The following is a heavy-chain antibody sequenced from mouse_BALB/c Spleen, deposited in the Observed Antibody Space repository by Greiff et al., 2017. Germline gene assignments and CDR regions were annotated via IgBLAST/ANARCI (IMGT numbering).Heavy chain of an antibody. CDR2: INPSNGRT. CDR1: GYTFTSYW. D-gene: IGHD1-1*01. J-gene: IGHJ4*01. V-gene: IGHV1S81*02. Sequence: QVQLQQPGAELVKPGASVKLSCKASGYTFTSYWMHWVKQRPGQGLEWIGEINPSNGRTNYNEKFKSKATLTVDKSSSTAYMQLSSLTSEDSAVYYCARSWGDYYGYAMDYWGQGTSVTVSS. CDR3: ARSWGDYYGYAMDY.